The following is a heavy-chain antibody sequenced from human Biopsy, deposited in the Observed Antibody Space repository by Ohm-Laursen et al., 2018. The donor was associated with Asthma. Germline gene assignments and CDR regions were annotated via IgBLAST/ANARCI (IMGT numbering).Heavy chain of an antibody. Sequence: SLRLSCSPSGFVFRSHAMHWVRQAPGKGLEWVTVVSYDGGVAHYADSMKGRFTISRDNAKSTLYLQMNRLRTDDTAVYYCAKRRGYSDLTDFDHWGQGTLVTVSS. CDR1: GFVFRSHA. D-gene: IGHD3-3*01. V-gene: IGHV3-30*18. CDR2: VSYDGGVA. CDR3: AKRRGYSDLTDFDH. J-gene: IGHJ4*02.